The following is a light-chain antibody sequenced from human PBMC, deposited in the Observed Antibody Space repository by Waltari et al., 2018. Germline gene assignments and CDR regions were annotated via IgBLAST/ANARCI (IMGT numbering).Light chain of an antibody. V-gene: IGLV1-44*01. CDR3: AAWDDSLKVGV. CDR1: SANIGLKT. CDR2: STG. J-gene: IGLJ3*02. Sequence: QSVLPQPHSASGTPGQRVTISWSASSANIGLKTVNWYQQLPGTAPNLLIYSTGQRPSGVPDRFSGAKSGTSASLAISGLQSEDEADYYCAAWDDSLKVGVFGGGTKLTVL.